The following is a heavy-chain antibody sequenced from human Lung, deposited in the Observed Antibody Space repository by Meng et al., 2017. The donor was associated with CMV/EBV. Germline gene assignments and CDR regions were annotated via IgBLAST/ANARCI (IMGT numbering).Heavy chain of an antibody. CDR2: IYYSGST. J-gene: IGHJ6*02. CDR3: ARDSYSSSYPYSYYLGMDV. V-gene: IGHV4-61*01. D-gene: IGHD6-6*01. Sequence: GSLRLSCTVSGGSVSSGSFYWSWIRQPPAKGLEWIGYIYYSGSTKYNPSLKSRVTISVDMFKNQFSLKLSSVTAADTAVYYCARDSYSSSYPYSYYLGMDVWDQGTTVTVSS. CDR1: GGSVSSGSFY.